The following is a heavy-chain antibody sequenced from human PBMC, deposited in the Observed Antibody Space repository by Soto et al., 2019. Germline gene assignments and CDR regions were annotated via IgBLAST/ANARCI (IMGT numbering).Heavy chain of an antibody. Sequence: GGSLRLSCAASGFTFSSYGMHWVRQAPGKGLEWVAVISYDGSNKYYADSVKGRFTISRDNSKNTLYLQMNSLRAEDTAVYYCAKDSDSSGYSPLDYWGQGTLVTVSS. D-gene: IGHD3-22*01. CDR2: ISYDGSNK. CDR1: GFTFSSYG. J-gene: IGHJ4*02. CDR3: AKDSDSSGYSPLDY. V-gene: IGHV3-30*18.